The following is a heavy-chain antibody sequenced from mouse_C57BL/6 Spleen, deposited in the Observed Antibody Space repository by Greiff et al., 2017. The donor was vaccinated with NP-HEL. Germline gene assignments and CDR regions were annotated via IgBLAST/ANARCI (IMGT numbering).Heavy chain of an antibody. CDR3: ARRQGDYYGSSYYFDY. Sequence: QVQLQQPVAELVKPGASVKLSCKASGYTFTSYWMHWVKQRPGQGLEWIGMIHPNSGSTNYNEKFKSKATLTVDKSSSTAYMQLSSLTSEDSAVYYCARRQGDYYGSSYYFDYWGQGTTLTVSS. CDR1: GYTFTSYW. CDR2: IHPNSGST. V-gene: IGHV1-64*01. J-gene: IGHJ2*01. D-gene: IGHD1-1*01.